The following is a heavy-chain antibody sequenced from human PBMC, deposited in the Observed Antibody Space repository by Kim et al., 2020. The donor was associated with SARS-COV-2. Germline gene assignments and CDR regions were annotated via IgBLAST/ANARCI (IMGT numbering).Heavy chain of an antibody. D-gene: IGHD6-13*01. CDR3: ARGAAAGRSRFDY. J-gene: IGHJ4*02. Sequence: YADPVKGRCTVSRDNAGNSLYLQMNSLRDEDTAVYYCARGAAAGRSRFDYWGQGTLVTVSS. V-gene: IGHV3-48*02.